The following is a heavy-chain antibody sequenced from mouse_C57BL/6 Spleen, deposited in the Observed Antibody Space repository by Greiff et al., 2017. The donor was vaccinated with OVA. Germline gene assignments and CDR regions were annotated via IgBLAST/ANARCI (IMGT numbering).Heavy chain of an antibody. CDR2: IYPGNSDT. J-gene: IGHJ2*01. D-gene: IGHD2-1*01. Sequence: DVKLQESGTVLARPGASVKMSCKTSGYTFTSYWMHWVKQRPGQGLEWIGAIYPGNSDTSYNQKFKGKAKLTAVTSASTAYMELSSLTNEDSAVYYCTRGNYGNYDYFDYWGQGTTLTVSS. CDR1: GYTFTSYW. CDR3: TRGNYGNYDYFDY. V-gene: IGHV1-5*01.